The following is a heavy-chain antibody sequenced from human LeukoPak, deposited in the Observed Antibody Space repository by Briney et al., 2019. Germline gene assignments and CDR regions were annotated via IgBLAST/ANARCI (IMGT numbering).Heavy chain of an antibody. Sequence: ASVKVSCKASGYTFTSYGINWVRQAPGQGLEWVGWINVYNGNTNYAQKVQGRVTMTTDTSTSTAYMELRSLRSDDTAVYYCARVILDYDILTGYSPYSFDYWGQGTLVTLSA. CDR1: GYTFTSYG. D-gene: IGHD3-9*01. CDR3: ARVILDYDILTGYSPYSFDY. J-gene: IGHJ4*02. V-gene: IGHV1-18*01. CDR2: INVYNGNT.